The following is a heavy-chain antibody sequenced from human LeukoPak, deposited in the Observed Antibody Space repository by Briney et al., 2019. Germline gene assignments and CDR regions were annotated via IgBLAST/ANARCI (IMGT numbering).Heavy chain of an antibody. V-gene: IGHV3-30-3*01. CDR2: ISYDGSNK. J-gene: IGHJ4*02. CDR3: ARDRRIAVAGKEGYFDY. Sequence: GGSLRLSCAASGFTFSSYAMHWVRQAPGKGLEWVAVISYDGSNKYYADSVKGRFTISRDNSKNTLYLQMNSLRAEDTAVYYRARDRRIAVAGKEGYFDYWGQGTLVTVSS. D-gene: IGHD6-19*01. CDR1: GFTFSSYA.